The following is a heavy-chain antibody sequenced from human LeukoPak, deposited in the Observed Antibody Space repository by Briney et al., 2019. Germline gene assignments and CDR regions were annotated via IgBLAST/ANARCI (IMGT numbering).Heavy chain of an antibody. Sequence: GGSLRLSCAASGFTFSSYEMNWVRQAPGKGLEWVSYISSSGSSIYYTDSVKGRFTISRDNAKNSVYLQMNGLRAEDTAVYYCARPAVAGRGDYFDYWGQGTLVTVSS. J-gene: IGHJ4*02. D-gene: IGHD6-19*01. V-gene: IGHV3-48*03. CDR3: ARPAVAGRGDYFDY. CDR1: GFTFSSYE. CDR2: ISSSGSSI.